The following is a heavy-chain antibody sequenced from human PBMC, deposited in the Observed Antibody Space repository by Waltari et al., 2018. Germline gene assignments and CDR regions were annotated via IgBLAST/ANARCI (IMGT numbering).Heavy chain of an antibody. CDR3: ATRERVYSWFDP. Sequence: QVQLVQSGAEVKKPGSSVKVSCKASGGTFSSYAISWVRQAPGQGLEWMGGSSPIFGTANYAQKFQGRVTITADTSTDTAYMELSSLRSEDTAVYYCATRERVYSWFDPWGQGTLVTVSS. CDR1: GGTFSSYA. J-gene: IGHJ5*02. V-gene: IGHV1-69*14. D-gene: IGHD1-1*01. CDR2: SSPIFGTA.